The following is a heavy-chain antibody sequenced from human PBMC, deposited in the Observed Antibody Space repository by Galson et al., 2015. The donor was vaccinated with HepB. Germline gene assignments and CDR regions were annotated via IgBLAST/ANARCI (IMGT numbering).Heavy chain of an antibody. J-gene: IGHJ4*02. CDR1: GFTFSSYA. D-gene: IGHD6-13*01. V-gene: IGHV3-23*01. CDR3: AKGRNSSWFGGGYYFDY. CDR2: ISGGGSAI. Sequence: SLRLSCAASGFTFSSYAMTWVRQAPGKGLEWVSLISGGGSAIYYADSVKGRFTISRDNSKNTLYLQMNSPRAEDTALYYCAKGRNSSWFGGGYYFDYWGQGTLVTVSS.